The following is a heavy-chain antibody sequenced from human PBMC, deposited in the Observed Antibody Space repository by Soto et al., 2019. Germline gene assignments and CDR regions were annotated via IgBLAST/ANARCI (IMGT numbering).Heavy chain of an antibody. D-gene: IGHD5-18*01. CDR1: GFTFISFA. Sequence: WGSLRLSCAASGFTFISFAIHFFRQSPCKGLEWVAVISYDGSNKYYADSVKGRFTISRDNSKNTLYLQMNSLRAEDTAVYYCARDMGYSYSYGFDYWGQGTLVTVSS. CDR3: ARDMGYSYSYGFDY. CDR2: ISYDGSNK. J-gene: IGHJ4*02. V-gene: IGHV3-30-3*01.